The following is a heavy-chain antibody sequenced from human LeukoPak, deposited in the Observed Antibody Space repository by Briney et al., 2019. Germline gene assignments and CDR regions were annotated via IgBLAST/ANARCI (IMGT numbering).Heavy chain of an antibody. CDR3: ASPGAQQLDTFDI. Sequence: SETLSLTCTVSGGSISSYYWSWIRQPPGKGLEWIGYIYYSGSTNYNPSLKSRVTISVDTSKNQFSLKLSSVTAADTAVYYCASPGAQQLDTFDIWGQGTMVTVSS. CDR1: GGSISSYY. J-gene: IGHJ3*02. V-gene: IGHV4-59*01. CDR2: IYYSGST. D-gene: IGHD6-13*01.